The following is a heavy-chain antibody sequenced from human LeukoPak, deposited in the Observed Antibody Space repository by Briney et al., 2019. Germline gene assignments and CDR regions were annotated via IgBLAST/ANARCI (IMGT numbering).Heavy chain of an antibody. Sequence: PSETLSLTCAVYGGSFSGYYWSWIRQPPGKGLEWIGEINHSGSTNYNPSLKSRVTISVDTSKNQFSLKLSSVTAADTAVYYCARHLQRGTYYYYMDVWGKGTTVTISS. CDR1: GGSFSGYY. V-gene: IGHV4-34*01. D-gene: IGHD1-1*01. CDR3: ARHLQRGTYYYYMDV. J-gene: IGHJ6*03. CDR2: INHSGST.